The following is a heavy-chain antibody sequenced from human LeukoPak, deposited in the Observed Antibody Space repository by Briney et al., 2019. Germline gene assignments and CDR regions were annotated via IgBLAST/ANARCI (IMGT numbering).Heavy chain of an antibody. CDR3: AKVRGAMATIKVYFDY. CDR1: GYTFTRYY. Sequence: EASVKVSCKASGYTFTRYYIHWVRQAPGQGLEWMGIINPSGASASYAQKFQGRLTMTRDLSTSTVYVELSSLTSEDTAVYYCAKVRGAMATIKVYFDYWGQGTLVTVSS. V-gene: IGHV1-46*01. J-gene: IGHJ4*02. D-gene: IGHD5-24*01. CDR2: INPSGASA.